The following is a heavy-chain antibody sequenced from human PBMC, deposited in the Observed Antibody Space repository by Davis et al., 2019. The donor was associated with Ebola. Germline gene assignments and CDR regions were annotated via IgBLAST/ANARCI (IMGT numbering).Heavy chain of an antibody. Sequence: SETLSLTCTVSGDSVTSYYWSWVRQPPGKGLEWIGDLYNKGITNYNPSLKSRVTISVDTSKNQFSLKLSSVTAADTAVYYCASLPGVYGGTFDYWGQGTLVTVSS. D-gene: IGHD4-23*01. CDR1: GDSVTSYY. CDR2: LYNKGIT. V-gene: IGHV4-59*08. J-gene: IGHJ4*02. CDR3: ASLPGVYGGTFDY.